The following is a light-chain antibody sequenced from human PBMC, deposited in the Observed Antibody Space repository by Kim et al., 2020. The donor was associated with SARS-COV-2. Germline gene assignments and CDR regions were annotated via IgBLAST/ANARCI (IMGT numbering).Light chain of an antibody. J-gene: IGLJ2*01. V-gene: IGLV3-1*01. Sequence: VSVSPGQTASITCSGDKLGERYVCWYQQKPGQSPVLVICQDNKRPSGIPERFSGSNSGNTATLTISWTQAIDEADYWCQVGDSKVFGGGTQLTVL. CDR3: QVGDSKV. CDR2: QDN. CDR1: KLGERY.